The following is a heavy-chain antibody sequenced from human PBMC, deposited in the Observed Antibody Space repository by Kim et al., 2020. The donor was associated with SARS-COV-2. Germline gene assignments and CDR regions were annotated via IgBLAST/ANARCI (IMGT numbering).Heavy chain of an antibody. CDR2: ISSDESFT. CDR1: GYTLSNYC. Sequence: GGSLRLSCEASGYTLSNYCMHWVRQAPGKGLEWVGRISSDESFTYYAESVKGRFTISRDNSKNTLYLKMNSLRAEDTAVYYCANDGFGWPVSLEMRDKG. J-gene: IGHJ6*03. V-gene: IGHV3-30*02. D-gene: IGHD3-16*01. CDR3: ANDGFGWPVSLEM.